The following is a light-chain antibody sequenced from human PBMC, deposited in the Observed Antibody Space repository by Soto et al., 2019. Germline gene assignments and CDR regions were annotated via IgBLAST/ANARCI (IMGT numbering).Light chain of an antibody. Sequence: EIVLTQSPGTLSLSPGDRATLSCRASQSVGHMFLAWFQQKPGQAPRLLIFDAYRRATGIPDRFSGSGSGANFALTISRLEPEDSAVYFCQQYTGPPTTFGQGTRLEIK. CDR1: QSVGHMF. J-gene: IGKJ5*01. CDR3: QQYTGPPTT. V-gene: IGKV3-20*01. CDR2: DAY.